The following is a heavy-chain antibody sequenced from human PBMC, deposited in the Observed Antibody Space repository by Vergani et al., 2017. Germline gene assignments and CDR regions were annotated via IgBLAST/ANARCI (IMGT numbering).Heavy chain of an antibody. J-gene: IGHJ6*03. V-gene: IGHV1-69*12. Sequence: QVQLVQSGAEVKKPGSSVKVSCKASGGIFSSYAISWVRQAPGQGLEWMGGIIPIFGTANYAQKFQGRVTITADDSTSTAYMELSSLRSEDTAVYYCARGNCTNGVSYSEDYYYYMDVWGKGTTVTVSS. CDR3: ARGNCTNGVSYSEDYYYYMDV. CDR1: GGIFSSYA. D-gene: IGHD2-8*01. CDR2: IIPIFGTA.